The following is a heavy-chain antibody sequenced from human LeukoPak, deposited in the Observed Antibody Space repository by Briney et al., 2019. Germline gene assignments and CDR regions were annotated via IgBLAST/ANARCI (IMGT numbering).Heavy chain of an antibody. CDR2: TNHSGST. D-gene: IGHD3-22*01. V-gene: IGHV4-34*01. CDR3: ARYYYDSRGYYHYFDY. CDR1: GGSFSDYY. Sequence: SETLSLTCAVYGGSFSDYYWSWIRQPPGKGLQWIGETNHSGSTNYNPSLESRVTISVDTSKNQFSLKLTSVTAADTAVYYCARYYYDSRGYYHYFDYWGQGSLVTVSS. J-gene: IGHJ4*02.